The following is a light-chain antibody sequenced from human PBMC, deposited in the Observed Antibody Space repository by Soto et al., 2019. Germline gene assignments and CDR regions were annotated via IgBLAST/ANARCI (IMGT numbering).Light chain of an antibody. CDR1: QRVSTSY. J-gene: IGKJ3*01. Sequence: ETVLTQSPGTLSLSPGDRATLSCRASQRVSTSYLAWYQQKPGQAPRLLIYHASTRATGIPDRFSGSGSGTDFTLTISRLDPEDFAVYYCQQYGNSPRTFGPGTKVDIK. CDR2: HAS. V-gene: IGKV3-20*01. CDR3: QQYGNSPRT.